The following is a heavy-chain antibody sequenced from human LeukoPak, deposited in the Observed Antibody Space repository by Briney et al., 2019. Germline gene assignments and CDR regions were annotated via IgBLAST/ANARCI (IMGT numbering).Heavy chain of an antibody. V-gene: IGHV3-7*01. CDR1: GFTFRDYW. CDR2: INQNGAEK. J-gene: IGHJ4*01. Sequence: GGSLRLSCVISGFTFRDYWMNWVRQAPGKGLEWVGSINQNGAEKTYLDSVKGRFTISRDNPRNSLYLQMNSLRAEDTAIYYCARDGTAAGLYFDLWGQGALVTVSS. CDR3: ARDGTAAGLYFDL. D-gene: IGHD6-13*01.